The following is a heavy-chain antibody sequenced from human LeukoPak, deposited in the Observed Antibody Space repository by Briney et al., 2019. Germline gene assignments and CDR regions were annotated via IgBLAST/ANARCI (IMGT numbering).Heavy chain of an antibody. CDR2: INRDGSER. V-gene: IGHV3-7*03. D-gene: IGHD2-15*01. CDR1: GFTFSNYW. Sequence: GGSLRLSCAASGFTFSNYWMTWVRQAPGKGLEWVANINRDGSERYYVDSVKGRFTISRDDAKSSLYLQMNSLRAEDTAVYYCARYCSGGSCYSSSWFDPWGQGTLVTVSS. J-gene: IGHJ5*02. CDR3: ARYCSGGSCYSSSWFDP.